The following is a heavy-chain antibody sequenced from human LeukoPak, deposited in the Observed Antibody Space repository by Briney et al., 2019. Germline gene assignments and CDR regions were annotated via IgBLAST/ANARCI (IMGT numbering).Heavy chain of an antibody. V-gene: IGHV3-23*01. J-gene: IGHJ4*02. CDR2: IGGSGGGT. CDR1: GFTFSSYA. CDR3: AKSGRTSCISSCHYFDY. D-gene: IGHD3-3*02. Sequence: GGSLRLSCAASGFTFSSYAMSWVRQAPGKGLEWVSAIGGSGGGTYYADSVKGRFTISRDNSKNTLYLQMNSLRAEDTAVYYCAKSGRTSCISSCHYFDYWGQGTLVTVSS.